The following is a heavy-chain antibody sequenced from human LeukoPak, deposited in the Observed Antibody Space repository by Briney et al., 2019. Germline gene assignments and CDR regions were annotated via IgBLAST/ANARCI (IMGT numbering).Heavy chain of an antibody. CDR2: IIPILGIA. CDR1: GGTFSSYA. D-gene: IGHD5-18*01. CDR3: AKDPHNIGYSYGWVGLYYFDY. V-gene: IGHV1-69*04. Sequence: ASVKVSCKASGGTFSSYAISWVRQAPGQGLEWMVRIIPILGIANYAQKFQGRVTITADKSTSTAYMELSSLRAEDTAVYYCAKDPHNIGYSYGWVGLYYFDYWGQGTLVTVSS. J-gene: IGHJ4*02.